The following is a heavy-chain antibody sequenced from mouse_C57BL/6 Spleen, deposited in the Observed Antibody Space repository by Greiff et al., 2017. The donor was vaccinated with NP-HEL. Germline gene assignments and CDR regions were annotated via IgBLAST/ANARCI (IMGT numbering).Heavy chain of an antibody. D-gene: IGHD2-3*01. CDR2: IWSDGST. J-gene: IGHJ4*01. Sequence: VQLQQSGPGLVAPSQSLSITCTVSGFSLTSYGVHWVRQPPGKGLEWLVVIWSDGSTTYNSALKSRLSISKDNSKSQVFLKMNSLQTDDTAMYYCARHVIYDGYYDAMDYWGQGTSVTVSS. CDR3: ARHVIYDGYYDAMDY. V-gene: IGHV2-6-1*01. CDR1: GFSLTSYG.